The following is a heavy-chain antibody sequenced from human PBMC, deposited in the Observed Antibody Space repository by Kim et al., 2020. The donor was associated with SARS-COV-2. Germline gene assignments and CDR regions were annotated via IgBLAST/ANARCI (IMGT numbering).Heavy chain of an antibody. D-gene: IGHD2-15*01. CDR1: GGSISSYY. J-gene: IGHJ4*02. CDR2: IYYSGST. Sequence: SETLSLTCTVSGGSISSYYWSWIRQPPGKGLEWIGYIYYSGSTNYNPSLKSRVTISVDTSKNQFSLKLSSVTAADTAVYYCAREGLLTLFDYWGQGTLVT. CDR3: AREGLLTLFDY. V-gene: IGHV4-59*13.